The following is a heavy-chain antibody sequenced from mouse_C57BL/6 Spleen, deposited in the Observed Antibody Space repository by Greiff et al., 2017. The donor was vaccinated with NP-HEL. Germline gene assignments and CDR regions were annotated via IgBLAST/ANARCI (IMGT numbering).Heavy chain of an antibody. CDR1: GFTFSDAW. CDR3: TRHTTVVFDY. Sequence: EVMLVESGGGLVQPGGSMKLSCAASGFTFSDAWMDWVRQSPEKGLEWVAEIRNKANNHATYYAESVKGRFTISRDDSKSSVYLQMNSLRAEDTGIYYCTRHTTVVFDYWGQGTTLTVSS. CDR2: IRNKANNHAT. V-gene: IGHV6-6*01. J-gene: IGHJ2*01. D-gene: IGHD1-1*01.